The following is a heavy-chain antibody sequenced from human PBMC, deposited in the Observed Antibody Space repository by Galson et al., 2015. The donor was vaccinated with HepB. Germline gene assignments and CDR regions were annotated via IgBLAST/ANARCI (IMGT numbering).Heavy chain of an antibody. D-gene: IGHD6-19*01. V-gene: IGHV1-18*01. CDR2: ISVYNGNT. J-gene: IGHJ4*01. CDR3: GRISSSGWAQTVH. CDR1: GYTFTPYG. Sequence: SVKVSCKASGYTFTPYGISWVRQAPGQGLEWMGWISVYNGNTNYAQYLQGRVTMTTDTSTSTAYMELRSLRSDDTAVYYCGRISSSGWAQTVHWGQGTLVTVSS.